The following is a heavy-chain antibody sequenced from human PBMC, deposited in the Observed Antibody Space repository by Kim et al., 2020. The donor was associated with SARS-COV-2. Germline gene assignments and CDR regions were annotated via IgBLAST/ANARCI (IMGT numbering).Heavy chain of an antibody. J-gene: IGHJ4*02. D-gene: IGHD1-26*01. Sequence: GTTIYYADSVRGRFTSSRDNAKNSLFLQMSSLSAEDTAVYYCARERGGYDYWGKGTLVTVSS. CDR3: ARERGGYDY. V-gene: IGHV3-48*03. CDR2: GTTI.